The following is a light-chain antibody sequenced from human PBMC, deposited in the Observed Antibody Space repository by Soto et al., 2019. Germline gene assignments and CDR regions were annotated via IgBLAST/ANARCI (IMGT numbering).Light chain of an antibody. J-gene: IGLJ1*01. CDR1: SSDVGGYNY. CDR3: SSYTGSSGYV. V-gene: IGLV2-14*01. CDR2: EVN. Sequence: QSVLTQPASVSGSPGQSITISCTGTSSDVGGYNYVSWYQQHPGKAPKLLIYEVNNRPSGVPNRFSGSKSGNTASLTISGLQAEDEGDYSCSSYTGSSGYVFGTGTKVTVL.